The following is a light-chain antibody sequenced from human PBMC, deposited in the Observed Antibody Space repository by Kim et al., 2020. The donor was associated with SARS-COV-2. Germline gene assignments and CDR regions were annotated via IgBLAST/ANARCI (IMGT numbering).Light chain of an antibody. CDR2: KAS. CDR1: QSISSW. Sequence: DIQMTQSPSTLSASVGDRVTITCRASQSISSWLAWYQQRPGKAPKLLIYKASTLESGVPSKFSGSGSGTEFTLTINSLQPDDFATYYCQQYKSDSRTFGQGTKVDIK. CDR3: QQYKSDSRT. J-gene: IGKJ1*01. V-gene: IGKV1-5*03.